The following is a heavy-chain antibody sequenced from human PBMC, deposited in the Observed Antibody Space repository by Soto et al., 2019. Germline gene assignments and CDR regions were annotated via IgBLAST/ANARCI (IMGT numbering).Heavy chain of an antibody. V-gene: IGHV1-18*01. CDR1: GYTFASYA. CDR3: AREPPPPDY. J-gene: IGHJ4*02. CDR2: ISAYNGNT. Sequence: QVQLVQSGAEVKKPGASVKVSCKASGYTFASYAISWMRQAPGQGLEWMGWISAYNGNTNYAQKLQGRVTMTTDTATSTADMELRSLRSDDTAGYYWAREPPPPDYWGQGTLVTVSS.